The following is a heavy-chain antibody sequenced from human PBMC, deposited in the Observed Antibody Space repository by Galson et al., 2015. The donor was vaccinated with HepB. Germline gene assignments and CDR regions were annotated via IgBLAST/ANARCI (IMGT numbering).Heavy chain of an antibody. J-gene: IGHJ6*02. D-gene: IGHD7-27*01. Sequence: SLRLSCAASGFTFSSYAMHWVRQAPGKGLEWVAVISYDGSNKYYADSVKGRFTISRDNSKNTLYVQMNSLRAEDTAVYYCARSLGLYYYYSGMDVWGQGTTVTVSS. CDR2: ISYDGSNK. V-gene: IGHV3-30-3*01. CDR3: ARSLGLYYYYSGMDV. CDR1: GFTFSSYA.